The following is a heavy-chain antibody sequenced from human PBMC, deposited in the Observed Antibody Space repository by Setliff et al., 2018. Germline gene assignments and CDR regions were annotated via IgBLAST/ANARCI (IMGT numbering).Heavy chain of an antibody. Sequence: GGSLRLSCAASGFTFSSYAMSWVRQAPGKGLEWVSAISGSGGSTYYADSVKGRFTISRGNSKNTLYLQMNSLRAEDTAVYYCAKDSGYSGHGYFDYWGQGTLVTSPQ. CDR2: ISGSGGST. J-gene: IGHJ4*02. D-gene: IGHD5-12*01. CDR3: AKDSGYSGHGYFDY. V-gene: IGHV3-23*01. CDR1: GFTFSSYA.